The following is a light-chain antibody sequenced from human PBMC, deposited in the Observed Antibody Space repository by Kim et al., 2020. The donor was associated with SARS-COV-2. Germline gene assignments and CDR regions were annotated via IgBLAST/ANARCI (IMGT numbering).Light chain of an antibody. V-gene: IGKV3-20*01. CDR3: QQYGSSPP. CDR1: QSVSSSY. Sequence: LSPGESAPLSCRASQSVSSSYLAWYQQKPGQAPRLLIYGASSRATGIPDRFSGSGSGTDFTLTISRLEPEDFAVYYCQQYGSSPPFGGGTKVDIK. CDR2: GAS. J-gene: IGKJ4*01.